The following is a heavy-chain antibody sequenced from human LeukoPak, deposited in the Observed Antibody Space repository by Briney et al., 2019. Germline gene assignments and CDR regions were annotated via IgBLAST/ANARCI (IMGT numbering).Heavy chain of an antibody. CDR2: IYYSGST. Sequence: SETLSLTCTVSGGSISSSNYYWGWIRQPPGKGLEWIGYIYYSGSTNYNPSLKSRVTISVDTSKNQFSLKLSSVTAADTAVYYCARYYYDSSGYYFDYWGQGTLVTVSS. J-gene: IGHJ4*02. V-gene: IGHV4-61*05. CDR1: GGSISSSNYY. CDR3: ARYYYDSSGYYFDY. D-gene: IGHD3-22*01.